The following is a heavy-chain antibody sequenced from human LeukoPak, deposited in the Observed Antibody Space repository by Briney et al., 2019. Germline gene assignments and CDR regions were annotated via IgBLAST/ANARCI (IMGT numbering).Heavy chain of an antibody. CDR2: INQSGSS. D-gene: IGHD3-10*01. Sequence: SETLSLTCAVYGGSFSGYYWSWIRQPPGKGLEWIGEINQSGSSDYNPSLKSRVTVSVDTSKNQFSLKLSSVTAADTAVYYCARGELLWFGEDWFQHWGQGTLVTVSS. V-gene: IGHV4-34*01. J-gene: IGHJ1*01. CDR1: GGSFSGYY. CDR3: ARGELLWFGEDWFQH.